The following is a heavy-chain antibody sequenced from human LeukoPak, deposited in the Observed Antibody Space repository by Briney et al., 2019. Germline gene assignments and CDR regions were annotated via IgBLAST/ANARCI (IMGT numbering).Heavy chain of an antibody. CDR3: AKDRFITMVRGVPDY. D-gene: IGHD3-10*01. CDR2: IRYDGSNK. J-gene: IGHJ4*02. V-gene: IGHV3-30*02. CDR1: GFTFSSYG. Sequence: PGGSLRLSCAASGFTFSSYGMHWVRQAPGKGLEWVAFIRYDGSNKYYADSVKGRFTISRDNSKNTLYLQMNSLRAEDTAVYYCAKDRFITMVRGVPDYWGQGTLVTVSS.